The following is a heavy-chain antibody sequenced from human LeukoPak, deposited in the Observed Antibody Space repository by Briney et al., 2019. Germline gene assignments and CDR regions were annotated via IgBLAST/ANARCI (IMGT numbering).Heavy chain of an antibody. Sequence: SETLSLTCTVSGGSISSYYWSWIRQPAGKGLEWIGRIYTSGSTNYNPSLKSRVTMSVDTSKNQFSLKLSSVTAADTAVYYCARDHWRFGEANYYFDYWGQGTLVTVSS. CDR1: GGSISSYY. CDR2: IYTSGST. J-gene: IGHJ4*02. V-gene: IGHV4-4*07. D-gene: IGHD3-16*01. CDR3: ARDHWRFGEANYYFDY.